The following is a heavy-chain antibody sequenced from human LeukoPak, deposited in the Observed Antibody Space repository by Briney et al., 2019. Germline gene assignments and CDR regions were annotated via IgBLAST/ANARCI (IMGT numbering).Heavy chain of an antibody. CDR1: GFTFSSYW. J-gene: IGHJ4*02. CDR3: ARTHGPYYYDSSGYYQSSASVYYFDY. V-gene: IGHV3-74*01. Sequence: GGSLRLSCAASGFTFSSYWMHWVRQAPGKGLVWVSRINSDGSSTSYADSVKGRFTISRDNAKNTLYLQMNSLRAEDTAVYYCARTHGPYYYDSSGYYQSSASVYYFDYWGQGTLVTVSS. CDR2: INSDGSST. D-gene: IGHD3-22*01.